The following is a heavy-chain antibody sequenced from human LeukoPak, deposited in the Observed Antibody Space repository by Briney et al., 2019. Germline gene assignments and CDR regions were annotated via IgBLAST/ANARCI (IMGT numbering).Heavy chain of an antibody. CDR1: SCTITSYY. V-gene: IGHV4-4*07. D-gene: IGHD6-19*01. Sequence: SETLSLTCTVSSCTITSYYWSWIRQPPGKGLEWIGRIYSSGTTNYNPSLKSRVTMSVDTSKNQFSLKLSSVTAADTAVYYCARDDSTGYGDWFDPWGQGTLVTVSS. CDR3: ARDDSTGYGDWFDP. CDR2: IYSSGTT. J-gene: IGHJ5*02.